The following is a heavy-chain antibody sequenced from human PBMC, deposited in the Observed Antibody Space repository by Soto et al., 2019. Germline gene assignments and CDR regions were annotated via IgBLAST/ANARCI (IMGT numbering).Heavy chain of an antibody. Sequence: QLQLQESGPGLVKPSETLSLTCTVSGGSISSSSYYWGWIRQPPGEGLEWIGSIYYRGSTYYNPSRKSRVTIYVDTTRNQFSRKLSSVTAAVTAVYYCARQLVGSSGYGFMYYYYYMAVWGKGTTVTVSS. D-gene: IGHD5-12*01. V-gene: IGHV4-39*01. CDR1: GGSISSSSYY. J-gene: IGHJ6*03. CDR2: IYYRGST. CDR3: ARQLVGSSGYGFMYYYYYMAV.